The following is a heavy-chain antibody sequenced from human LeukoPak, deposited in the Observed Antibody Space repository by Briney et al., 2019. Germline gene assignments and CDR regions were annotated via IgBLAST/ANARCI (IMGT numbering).Heavy chain of an antibody. CDR1: GYTFTSYY. D-gene: IGHD1-20*01. CDR2: INPSGGST. J-gene: IGHJ4*02. Sequence: ASVNVSCKASGYTFTSYYMHWVRQAPGQGLEWMGIINPSGGSTSYAQKFQGRVTMTRDTSTSTVYMELSSLRSEDTAVYYCALGDNITTGPYGWVDYWGQGTLVTVSS. V-gene: IGHV1-46*01. CDR3: ALGDNITTGPYGWVDY.